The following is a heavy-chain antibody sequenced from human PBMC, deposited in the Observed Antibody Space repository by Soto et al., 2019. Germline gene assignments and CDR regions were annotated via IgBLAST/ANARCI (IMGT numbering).Heavy chain of an antibody. Sequence: QVQLVQSGAEVKKPGASVRVSCEVSGYTFTSYGISWVRQAPGQGLEWMGWINTYNGNINYEKRLQGRVTMTTDTSTGTAYRELRSLRSDDPALYYGARERGGYKHFDYWGQGTLVTVSS. CDR3: ARERGGYKHFDY. D-gene: IGHD1-26*01. CDR2: INTYNGNI. CDR1: GYTFTSYG. J-gene: IGHJ4*02. V-gene: IGHV1-18*01.